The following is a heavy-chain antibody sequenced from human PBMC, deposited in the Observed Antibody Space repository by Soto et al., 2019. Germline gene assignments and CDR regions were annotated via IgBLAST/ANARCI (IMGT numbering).Heavy chain of an antibody. CDR1: GFRFSSFA. J-gene: IGHJ4*02. CDR3: AKESAATGIPFFDY. Sequence: EVQLLESGGGLVHPGGSLRLPCAASGFRFSSFAMSWVRQTPGEGLEWVAGINRGGDATYYTDSVRGRFAISRDNFKNTLYLQMDSLRAEDTAVYYCAKESAATGIPFFDYWGQGTLVTVSS. CDR2: INRGGDAT. V-gene: IGHV3-23*01. D-gene: IGHD6-13*01.